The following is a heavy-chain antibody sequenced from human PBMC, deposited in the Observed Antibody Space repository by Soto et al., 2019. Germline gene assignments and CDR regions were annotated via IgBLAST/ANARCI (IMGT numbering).Heavy chain of an antibody. V-gene: IGHV4-31*03. D-gene: IGHD2-21*02. CDR3: AREEICGGDCYLFDY. Sequence: SETLSLTCTVSGGSISSGGYYWSWIRQHPGKGLEWIGYIYYSGSTYYNPSLKSRVTISVDTSKNQFSLKLSSVTAADTAVYYRAREEICGGDCYLFDYWGQGTLVTVSS. J-gene: IGHJ4*02. CDR1: GGSISSGGYY. CDR2: IYYSGST.